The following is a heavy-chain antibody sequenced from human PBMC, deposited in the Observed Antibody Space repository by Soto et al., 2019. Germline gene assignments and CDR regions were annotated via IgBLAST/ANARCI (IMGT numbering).Heavy chain of an antibody. CDR2: ISSSSQNI. V-gene: IGHV3-48*01. CDR1: EFTFSTYA. CDR3: ARDQSRGQVFYYYMDV. D-gene: IGHD3-10*01. Sequence: EVQLVESGGGLVQPGGSLRLSCAASEFTFSTYAMNWVRQAPGKGLEWVSYISSSSQNIRYADSVKGRFTISRDNAKNSLYLQMNSLRAEDTAVYCCARDQSRGQVFYYYMDVWGKGTTVTVSS. J-gene: IGHJ6*03.